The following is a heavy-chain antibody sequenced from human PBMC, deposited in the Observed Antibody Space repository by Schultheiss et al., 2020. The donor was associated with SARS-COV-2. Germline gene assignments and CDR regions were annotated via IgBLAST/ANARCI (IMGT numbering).Heavy chain of an antibody. CDR3: ARVGYCSGGSCYWFDP. CDR2: VYYTGNT. D-gene: IGHD2-15*01. CDR1: SYSISRGYY. V-gene: IGHV4-38-2*02. J-gene: IGHJ5*02. Sequence: SQTLSLTCTVSSYSISRGYYWGWIRQPPGKGLEWIGIVYYTGNTFYNPSLNSRVTISVDRSKNQFSLKLSSVTAADTAVYYCARVGYCSGGSCYWFDPWGQGTLVTVSS.